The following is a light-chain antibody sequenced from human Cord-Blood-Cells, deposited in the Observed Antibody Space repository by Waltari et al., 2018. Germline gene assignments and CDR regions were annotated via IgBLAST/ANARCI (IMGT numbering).Light chain of an antibody. V-gene: IGLV2-14*03. Sequence: QSALTQPASVSGSPGQSITISCTGTSSDVGGYNYVSWYQQHPGTAPKLMIYDGINRPSGVSNRFSGSKSGNTASLPISGLQAEDEADYYCISYTSSSTLVFGGGTKLTVL. CDR3: ISYTSSSTLV. J-gene: IGLJ3*02. CDR1: SSDVGGYNY. CDR2: DGI.